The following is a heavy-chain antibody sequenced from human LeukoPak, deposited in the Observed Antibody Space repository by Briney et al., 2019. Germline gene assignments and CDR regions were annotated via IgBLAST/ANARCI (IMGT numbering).Heavy chain of an antibody. CDR3: ASPDGYNFNFDY. Sequence: GSLRLSCAASGFTVSSNYMSWVRQPPGKGLEWIGSIYYSGSTYYNPSLKSRVTISVDTSKNQFSLKLSSVTAADTAVYYCASPDGYNFNFDYWGQGSLVTVSS. CDR2: IYYSGST. CDR1: GFTVSSNY. J-gene: IGHJ4*02. V-gene: IGHV4-39*07. D-gene: IGHD5-24*01.